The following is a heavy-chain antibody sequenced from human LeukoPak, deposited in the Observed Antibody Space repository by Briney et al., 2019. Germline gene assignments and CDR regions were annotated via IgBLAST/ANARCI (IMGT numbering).Heavy chain of an antibody. CDR2: IKQDGSEK. CDR1: GFTFSSYW. Sequence: GGSLRLSCAASGFTFSSYWMSWVRQAPGKGLEWVANIKQDGSEKYYVDSVKGRFTISRDNAKNTLYLQMNSLRAEDTAVYYCAKVPHYYDSSGYLSHYFDYWGQGTLVTVSS. D-gene: IGHD3-22*01. V-gene: IGHV3-7*03. J-gene: IGHJ4*02. CDR3: AKVPHYYDSSGYLSHYFDY.